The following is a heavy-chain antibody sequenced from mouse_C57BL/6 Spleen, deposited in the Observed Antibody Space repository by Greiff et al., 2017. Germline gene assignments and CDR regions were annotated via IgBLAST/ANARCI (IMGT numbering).Heavy chain of an antibody. V-gene: IGHV1-64*01. CDR2: IHPNSGST. J-gene: IGHJ4*01. CDR1: GYTFTSYW. Sequence: QVQLKQPGAELVKPGASVKLSCKASGYTFTSYWMHWVKQRPGQGLEWIGMIHPNSGSTNYNEKFKSKATLTVDKSSSTAYMQLSSLTSEDSAVYYCARRDITTVVATDYAMDYWGQGTSVTVSS. D-gene: IGHD1-1*01. CDR3: ARRDITTVVATDYAMDY.